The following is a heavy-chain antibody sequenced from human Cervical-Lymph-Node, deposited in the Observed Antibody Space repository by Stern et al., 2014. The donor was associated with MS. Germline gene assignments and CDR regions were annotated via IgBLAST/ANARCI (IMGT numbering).Heavy chain of an antibody. Sequence: QVQLGQSGAEVKKPGASVRVSCKASGYTFTDSYIHWVRQAPGQGLAWMGWINPYNGGANSAQKFQGRVTMTSDTSSSTAYLELRRLTADDTAVYYCASDDGIRRLDHWGQGTQVIVSS. V-gene: IGHV1-2*02. D-gene: IGHD1-14*01. CDR1: GYTFTDSY. CDR2: INPYNGGA. J-gene: IGHJ4*02. CDR3: ASDDGIRRLDH.